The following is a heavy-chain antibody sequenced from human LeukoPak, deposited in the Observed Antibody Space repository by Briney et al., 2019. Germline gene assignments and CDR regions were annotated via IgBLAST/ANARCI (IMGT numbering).Heavy chain of an antibody. Sequence: PGRSLRLSCAASGFTFSSYAMHWVRQAPGKGLEWVAVISYDGSNKYYADSVKGRFTISRDNSKNTLYLQMNSLRAEDTAVYYCARDSGPGMGELSLQKDYYYYGMDVWGKGTTVTVSS. CDR2: ISYDGSNK. J-gene: IGHJ6*04. CDR3: ARDSGPGMGELSLQKDYYYYGMDV. V-gene: IGHV3-30*04. D-gene: IGHD3-16*02. CDR1: GFTFSSYA.